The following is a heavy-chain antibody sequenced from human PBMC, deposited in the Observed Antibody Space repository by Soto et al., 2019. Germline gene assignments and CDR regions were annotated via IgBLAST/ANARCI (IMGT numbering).Heavy chain of an antibody. CDR3: VRGVHLTAADAFDV. D-gene: IGHD1-1*01. CDR2: IYAGDSDT. V-gene: IGHV5-51*01. J-gene: IGHJ3*01. Sequence: GESLKISGIGSGYSLTSFWIGWVRQMPGKGLEWVGIIYAGDSDTRYSPSFQGHVTISVDKSTTTAFLHWSSLKASDTAMYYCVRGVHLTAADAFDVWGQGTMVTVSS. CDR1: GYSLTSFW.